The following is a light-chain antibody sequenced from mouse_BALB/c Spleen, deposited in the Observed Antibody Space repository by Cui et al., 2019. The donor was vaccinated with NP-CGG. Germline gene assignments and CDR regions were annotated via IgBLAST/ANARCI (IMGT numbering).Light chain of an antibody. CDR1: TGAVTTSNY. CDR3: ALWYSNHWM. J-gene: IGLJ1*01. Sequence: QAVMTQESTLTPSPGETVTLTCRSSTGAVTTSNYANWVQEKPDHLFSGLIGGTNNRVPGVPARFSGPLIGDKAALTITGAQTEDEAIYFCALWYSNHWMFGGGTKLTVL. CDR2: GTN. V-gene: IGLV1*01.